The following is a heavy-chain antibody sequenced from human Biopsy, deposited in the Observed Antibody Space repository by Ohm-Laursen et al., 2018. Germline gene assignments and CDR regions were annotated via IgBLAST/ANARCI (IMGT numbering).Heavy chain of an antibody. CDR1: GYTFSDYG. V-gene: IGHV1-18*01. D-gene: IGHD4-11*01. Sequence: ASVKVSCKTSGYTFSDYGVSWVRQAPGQGLEWVGWISGLNGIKTSASKFQGRLTMTTDRSASTAYMELRGLRSDDTAVYYCTRDLQTRAETFDSWGQGTLVIVSS. CDR2: ISGLNGIK. CDR3: TRDLQTRAETFDS. J-gene: IGHJ5*01.